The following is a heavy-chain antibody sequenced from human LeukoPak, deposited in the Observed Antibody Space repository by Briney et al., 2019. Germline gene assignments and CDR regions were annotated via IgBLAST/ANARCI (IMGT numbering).Heavy chain of an antibody. Sequence: GGSLRLSCAASGFTFSSYSMNWVRQAPGKGLEWVSYISSSSSTIYYADSVKGRFTISRDNAKNSLYLQMNSLRAEDTAVYYCASAGGYYLVYWGQGTLVTVSS. J-gene: IGHJ4*02. CDR2: ISSSSSTI. CDR3: ASAGGYYLVY. CDR1: GFTFSSYS. V-gene: IGHV3-48*01. D-gene: IGHD3-22*01.